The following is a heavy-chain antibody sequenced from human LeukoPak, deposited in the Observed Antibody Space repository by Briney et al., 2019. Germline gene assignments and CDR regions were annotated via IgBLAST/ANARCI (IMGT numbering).Heavy chain of an antibody. V-gene: IGHV3-33*01. D-gene: IGHD3-22*01. CDR2: IWYDGSNK. J-gene: IGHJ3*02. Sequence: GGSLRLSCAASGFTFSSYGMHWVRQAPGKGLEWVAVIWYDGSNKYYADSVKGRFSISRDNSKNTLYLHMNSLRAEDTAVYYCARVQFRIYDSSGYYVLGAFDIWGQGTMVTVSS. CDR3: ARVQFRIYDSSGYYVLGAFDI. CDR1: GFTFSSYG.